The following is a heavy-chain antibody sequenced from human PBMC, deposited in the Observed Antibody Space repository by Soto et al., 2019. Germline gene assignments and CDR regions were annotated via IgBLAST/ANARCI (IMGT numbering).Heavy chain of an antibody. J-gene: IGHJ5*02. Sequence: PSETLSLTFAVSGYSISSSNWWGWIRQPPGKGLEWIGYIYYSGSTYYNPSLKSRVTMSVDTSKNQFSLKLSSVTAVDTAVYYCARRAGYRGYNWFDPWGQGTLVTVSS. CDR2: IYYSGST. CDR1: GYSISSSNW. V-gene: IGHV4-28*01. CDR3: ARRAGYRGYNWFDP. D-gene: IGHD3-10*01.